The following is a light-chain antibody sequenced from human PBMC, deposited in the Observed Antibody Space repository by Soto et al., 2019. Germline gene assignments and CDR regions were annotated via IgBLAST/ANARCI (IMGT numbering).Light chain of an antibody. CDR1: SSDVGGDNY. CDR3: CSYAGNNNYV. Sequence: QSALTQPPSASGSPGQSVTISCTGISSDVGGDNYVSWYQHHPGKAPKLIICEVSKWPSGVTDRFSGSKSGNTASLTVSGLQADDEADYCCCSYAGNNNYVFGTGTKLTVL. V-gene: IGLV2-8*01. J-gene: IGLJ1*01. CDR2: EVS.